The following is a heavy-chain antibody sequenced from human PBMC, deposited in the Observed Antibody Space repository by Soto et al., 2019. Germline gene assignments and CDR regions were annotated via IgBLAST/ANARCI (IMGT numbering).Heavy chain of an antibody. J-gene: IGHJ6*02. Sequence: PGGSLRLSCAASGFTFIDHYMDCFRQAPVKWLEWVVRTRNKANSYTTEYAASVKGRFTISRDDSKNSLYLQMNSLKTEDTAVYYCARVSSYYYGSGSPIKGMDVWGQGTTVTVSS. CDR2: TRNKANSYTT. CDR3: ARVSSYYYGSGSPIKGMDV. V-gene: IGHV3-72*01. D-gene: IGHD3-10*01. CDR1: GFTFIDHY.